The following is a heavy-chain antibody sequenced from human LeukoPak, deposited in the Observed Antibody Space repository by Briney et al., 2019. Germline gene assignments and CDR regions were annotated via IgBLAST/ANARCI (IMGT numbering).Heavy chain of an antibody. CDR2: IYSGGST. CDR1: GFTVSSNY. V-gene: IGHV3-66*01. Sequence: GGSLRLSCAASGFTVSSNYMSWVRQAPGKGLEWVSVIYSGGSTYYADSVKGRFTISRDNSKNTLYLQMNSLRAEDMAVYYCAREAGYYDSSGYFDYWGQGTLVTVSS. J-gene: IGHJ4*02. CDR3: AREAGYYDSSGYFDY. D-gene: IGHD3-22*01.